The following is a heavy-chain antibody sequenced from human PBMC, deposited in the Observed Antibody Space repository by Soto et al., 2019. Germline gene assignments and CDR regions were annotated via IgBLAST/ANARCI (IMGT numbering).Heavy chain of an antibody. D-gene: IGHD3-22*01. CDR3: ARSEGYYDSSGYCDY. CDR2: ISYDGSNK. J-gene: IGHJ4*02. Sequence: GGSLRLSCAASGFTFSSYGMHWVRQAPGKGLEWVAVISYDGSNKYYADSVKGRFTISRDNSKNTLYLQMNSLRAEDTAVYYCARSEGYYDSSGYCDYWGQGTLVTVS. CDR1: GFTFSSYG. V-gene: IGHV3-30*03.